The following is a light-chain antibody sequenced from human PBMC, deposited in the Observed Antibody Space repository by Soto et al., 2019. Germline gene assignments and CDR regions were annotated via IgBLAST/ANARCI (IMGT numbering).Light chain of an antibody. CDR3: QQYNSFWT. CDR2: DAS. J-gene: IGKJ1*01. V-gene: IGKV1-5*01. CDR1: QSISSW. Sequence: DIQMTQSPSTLSASVGDRVTITCRASQSISSWLAWYQQKPGEAPKLLIYDASSLESGVPSRFSGSGSGTEFTLTISSPQPDDFATYYCQQYNSFWTFGQGTKVDIK.